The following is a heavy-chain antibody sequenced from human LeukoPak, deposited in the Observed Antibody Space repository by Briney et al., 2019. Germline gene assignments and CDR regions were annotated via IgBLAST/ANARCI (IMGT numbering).Heavy chain of an antibody. D-gene: IGHD3-16*02. Sequence: PGGSLRLSCVASGFTFSSYGMSWVRQAPGKGLEWVSAISGSGGSTYYADSVEGRFTISRDNSKNTLYLQMNSLRAEDTAVYYCAKISEYYDYVWGSYRYDAFDIWGQGTMVTVSS. CDR3: AKISEYYDYVWGSYRYDAFDI. J-gene: IGHJ3*02. CDR1: GFTFSSYG. V-gene: IGHV3-23*01. CDR2: ISGSGGST.